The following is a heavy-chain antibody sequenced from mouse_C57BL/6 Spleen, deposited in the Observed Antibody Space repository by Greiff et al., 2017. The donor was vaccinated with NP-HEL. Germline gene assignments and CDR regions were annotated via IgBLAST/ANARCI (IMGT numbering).Heavy chain of an antibody. Sequence: VQLQQPGAELVRPGSSVKLSCKASGYTFTSYWMDWVKQRPGQGLEWIGNIYPSDSETHYNQKFKDKATLTVDKSSSTAYMQLSSLTSEDSAVYYCARAGFGDYWGQGTTRTVSS. CDR2: IYPSDSET. V-gene: IGHV1-61*01. J-gene: IGHJ2*01. CDR1: GYTFTSYW. CDR3: ARAGFGDY.